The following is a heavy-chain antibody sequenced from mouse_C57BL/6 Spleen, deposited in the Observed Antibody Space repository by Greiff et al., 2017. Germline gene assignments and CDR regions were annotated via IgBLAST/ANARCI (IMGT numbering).Heavy chain of an antibody. Sequence: VQLQQPGTELVKPGASVKLSCKASGYTFTSYWMHWVKQRPGQGLEWIGNINPSNGGTNYNEKFKSKAKLTVDKSSSTAYMQLSSLTSEDSAVYYCARCTGGYDGGDYYAMDYWGQGTSVTVSS. CDR3: ARCTGGYDGGDYYAMDY. V-gene: IGHV1-53*01. CDR2: INPSNGGT. J-gene: IGHJ4*01. CDR1: GYTFTSYW. D-gene: IGHD2-2*01.